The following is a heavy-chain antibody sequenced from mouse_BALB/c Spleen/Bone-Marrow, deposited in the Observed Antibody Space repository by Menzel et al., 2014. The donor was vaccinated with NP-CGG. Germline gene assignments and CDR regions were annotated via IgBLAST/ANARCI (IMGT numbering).Heavy chain of an antibody. CDR1: GFSLTIYG. CDR3: AREGYDHARGY. D-gene: IGHD2-2*01. V-gene: IGHV2-9*02. Sequence: VKLQESGPGLVAPSQSLSITCTVSGFSLTIYGVHWVRQPPGKGLEWLGVSWAGGSTSYNSALLSRLTISKDISKSQVFLKMNSLQTDDAAMYYCAREGYDHARGYWGQGTSVTVPS. CDR2: SWAGGST. J-gene: IGHJ4*01.